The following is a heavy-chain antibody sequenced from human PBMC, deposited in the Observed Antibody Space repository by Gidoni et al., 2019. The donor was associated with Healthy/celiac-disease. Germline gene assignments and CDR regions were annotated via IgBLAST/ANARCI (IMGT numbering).Heavy chain of an antibody. CDR1: GCSLRLRSYS. CDR2: IYYSGST. CDR3: ARHIPYYYDSSGYYQGYHFDD. D-gene: IGHD3-22*01. J-gene: IGHJ4*02. V-gene: IGHV4-39*01. Sequence: QLQLHESGPGLVKPSETLSLTCPVSGCSLRLRSYSRGWIRQPPGKGLEWMGSIYYSGSTYYNPYIKSRVTRSVDTSKNQFSLKLSSVTAADTAVYYCARHIPYYYDSSGYYQGYHFDDWGQGTRVTVSS.